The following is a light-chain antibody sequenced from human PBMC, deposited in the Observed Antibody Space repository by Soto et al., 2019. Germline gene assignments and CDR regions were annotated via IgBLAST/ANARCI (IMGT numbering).Light chain of an antibody. CDR2: AAS. V-gene: IGKV1-6*01. Sequence: AIPMTQSPSSLSASVGDRVTITCRASQAIRNDLGWYQVKPGKAPKLLISAASNLLSGVPSRFSGSGSGTDFTLTISSLQSEDIATYYCLQDYNYPRTFGQGTKVEIK. J-gene: IGKJ1*01. CDR1: QAIRND. CDR3: LQDYNYPRT.